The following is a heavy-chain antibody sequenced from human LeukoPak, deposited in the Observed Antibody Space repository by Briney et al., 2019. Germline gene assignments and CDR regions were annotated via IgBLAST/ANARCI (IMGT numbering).Heavy chain of an antibody. CDR1: GGSFSGYY. V-gene: IGHV4-34*01. CDR2: INHSGST. CDR3: ASAGYCSSTSCYEGRLNWYFDY. J-gene: IGHJ4*02. D-gene: IGHD2-2*01. Sequence: KPSETLSLTCAVYGGSFSGYYWSWIRQPPGKGLEWIGEINHSGSTNYNPSLKSRVTISVDTSKNQFSLKLSSVTAADTAVYYCASAGYCSSTSCYEGRLNWYFDYWGQGTLVTVSS.